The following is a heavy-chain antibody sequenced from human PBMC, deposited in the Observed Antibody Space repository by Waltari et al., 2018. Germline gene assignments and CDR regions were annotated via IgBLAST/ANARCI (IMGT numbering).Heavy chain of an antibody. D-gene: IGHD3-16*02. J-gene: IGHJ4*02. CDR3: ARHSPRYGGLPMGDFSLFLDY. V-gene: IGHV4-39*01. Sequence: QLHLHESGPGLVRPSETLSLSCTVSGGSISTTSYYWGWVRQPPGKGLEWIGAMYFRGCTNYNPSLKSRVTMSVDTSKNQFSLNLTSVTAADTALYFCARHSPRYGGLPMGDFSLFLDYWGQGTLVTVSS. CDR1: GGSISTTSYY. CDR2: MYFRGCT.